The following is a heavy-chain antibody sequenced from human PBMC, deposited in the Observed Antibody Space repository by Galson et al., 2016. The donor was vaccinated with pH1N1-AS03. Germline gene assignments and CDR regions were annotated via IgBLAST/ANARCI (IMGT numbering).Heavy chain of an antibody. CDR1: GYKFTNYW. CDR2: IYPGDSDT. CDR3: ARRVSYTGSYPLDY. Sequence: QSGAEVTKPGESLKISCKGSGYKFTNYWTGWVRQMPGQGLEWMGSIYPGDSDTRYGPSFQGQVTISADKSISTAYLQWSSLKASDTAMYYCARRVSYTGSYPLDYWGQGTLVTVPS. J-gene: IGHJ4*02. D-gene: IGHD1-26*01. V-gene: IGHV5-51*01.